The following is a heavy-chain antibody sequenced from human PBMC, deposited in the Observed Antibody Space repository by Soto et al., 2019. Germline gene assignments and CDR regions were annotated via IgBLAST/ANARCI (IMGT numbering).Heavy chain of an antibody. CDR1: GYTLTELS. J-gene: IGHJ6*03. D-gene: IGHD3-10*01. CDR3: ATGMVRGGPTGATYYYYMDV. V-gene: IGHV1-24*01. Sequence: GASVKVSCKVSGYTLTELSMHWVRQAPGKGLEWMGGFDPEDGETIYAQKFQGRVTMTEDTSTDTAYMELSSLRSEDTAVYYCATGMVRGGPTGATYYYYMDVWGKGTTVTVSS. CDR2: FDPEDGET.